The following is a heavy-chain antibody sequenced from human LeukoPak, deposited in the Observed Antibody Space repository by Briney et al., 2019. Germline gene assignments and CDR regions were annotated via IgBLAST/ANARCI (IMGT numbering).Heavy chain of an antibody. CDR3: VRDGDAYNFDF. D-gene: IGHD5-24*01. CDR2: IKYDGSYT. CDR1: GFTLSLAW. Sequence: PGGSLRLSCATSGFTLSLAWMHWVRQAPGKGLEWVSRIKYDGSYTNYADSVKGRFTISRDNARNTLSLHMISLRAEDTAVYFCVRDGDAYNFDFRGQGVLVTVSS. V-gene: IGHV3-74*01. J-gene: IGHJ4*02.